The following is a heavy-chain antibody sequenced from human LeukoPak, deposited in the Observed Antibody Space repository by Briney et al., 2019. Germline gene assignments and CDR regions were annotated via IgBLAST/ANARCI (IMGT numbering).Heavy chain of an antibody. J-gene: IGHJ3*01. D-gene: IGHD3-22*01. V-gene: IGHV4-38-2*02. CDR3: ARMGVSHYYDSSTYYPLAFDV. Sequence: SETLSLTCTVSGYSISSGYYWGWIRQSPGKGLEWIATIFHSGSIYYSPSLKSRVTLSVDTSKNQFFLKLNSVNAADTAVYYCARMGVSHYYDSSTYYPLAFDVWGQGTVVTVSS. CDR1: GYSISSGYY. CDR2: IFHSGSI.